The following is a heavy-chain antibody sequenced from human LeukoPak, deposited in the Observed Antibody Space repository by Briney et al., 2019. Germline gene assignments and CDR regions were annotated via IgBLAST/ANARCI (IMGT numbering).Heavy chain of an antibody. CDR3: ARRATTSYYYFDY. Sequence: ASVKVSCKAPGYTFTGYYMHWVRQAPGQGLEWMGWINPNSGGTNYAQKFQGWVTMTRDTTISTAYMELSRLRSDDTAVYYCARRATTSYYYFDYWGQGTLVTVSS. D-gene: IGHD5-12*01. CDR1: GYTFTGYY. V-gene: IGHV1-2*04. CDR2: INPNSGGT. J-gene: IGHJ4*02.